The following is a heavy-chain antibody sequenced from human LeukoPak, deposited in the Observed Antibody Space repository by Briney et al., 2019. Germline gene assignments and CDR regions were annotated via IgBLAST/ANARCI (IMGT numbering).Heavy chain of an antibody. J-gene: IGHJ5*02. V-gene: IGHV1-18*01. CDR2: ISAYNGNT. D-gene: IGHD3-10*01. CDR3: ARLQITMVRGVISFNWFDP. Sequence: ASVKVSCKASGYTFTSYGIGSVRQAPGQGLEWMGWISAYNGNTNYAQKLQGRVTMTTDTSTSTAYMELRSLRSDDTAVYYCARLQITMVRGVISFNWFDPWGQGTLVTVSS. CDR1: GYTFTSYG.